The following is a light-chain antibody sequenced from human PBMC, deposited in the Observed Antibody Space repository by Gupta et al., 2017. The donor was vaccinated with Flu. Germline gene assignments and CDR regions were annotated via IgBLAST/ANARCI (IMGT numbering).Light chain of an antibody. CDR3: CSYAGRYTWV. J-gene: IGLJ2*01. Sequence: QSVLTQPRSVSGSPGQSVTISCTGSSSDVGLYEYVSWYQHHPGKAPSLIIYDVSRRPSGVPDRFSTSKSGNTASLTISGLQAEDEADYHCCSYAGRYTWVFGGGTKLTVL. V-gene: IGLV2-11*01. CDR2: DVS. CDR1: SSDVGLYEY.